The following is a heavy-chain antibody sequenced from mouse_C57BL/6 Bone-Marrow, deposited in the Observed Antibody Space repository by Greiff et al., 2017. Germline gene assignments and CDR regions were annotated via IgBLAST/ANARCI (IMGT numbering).Heavy chain of an antibody. J-gene: IGHJ2*01. V-gene: IGHV1-72*01. CDR2: IGPNSGGT. Sequence: QVQLQQPGAELVKPGASVKLSCKASGYTFTSYWMHWVKQRPGRGLEWIGRIGPNSGGTKYTEKFKSKATLTVDKPSSTAYLQLSSLTSEDSAVYYCARYGLLSSYWGQGTTLTVSS. CDR3: ARYGLLSSY. D-gene: IGHD2-10*01. CDR1: GYTFTSYW.